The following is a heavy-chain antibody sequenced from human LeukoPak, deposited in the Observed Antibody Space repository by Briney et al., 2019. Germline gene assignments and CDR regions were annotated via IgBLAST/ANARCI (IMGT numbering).Heavy chain of an antibody. D-gene: IGHD2-2*01. CDR2: IYDSGST. Sequence: SETLSLTCTVSGGSISSYYWSWIREPPGKGREWIGYIYDSGSTNYNPSLKSRVTISVDPSKNQFSLKLTSVTAADTAVYYCARARAYCISTSCYPYWFDPWGQGTLVTVSS. V-gene: IGHV4-59*01. CDR1: GGSISSYY. CDR3: ARARAYCISTSCYPYWFDP. J-gene: IGHJ5*02.